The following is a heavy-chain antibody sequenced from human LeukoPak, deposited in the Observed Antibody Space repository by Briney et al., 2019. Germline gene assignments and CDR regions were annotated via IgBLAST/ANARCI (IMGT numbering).Heavy chain of an antibody. D-gene: IGHD3-22*01. CDR1: GITLSNYG. CDR2: ISDTGGRT. CDR3: AKRGVVIRVILVGFHKEAYYFDS. V-gene: IGHV3-23*01. Sequence: GGSLRLSCAVSGITLSNYGMTWVRQAPGKGLEWVAGISDTGGRTNYADSEKGRFTISRDNPKNTLYLQMNSLRAEDTAVYFCAKRGVVIRVILVGFHKEAYYFDSWGQGALVTVSS. J-gene: IGHJ4*02.